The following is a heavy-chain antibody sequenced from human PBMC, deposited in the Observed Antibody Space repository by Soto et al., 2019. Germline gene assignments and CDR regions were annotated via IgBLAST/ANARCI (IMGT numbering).Heavy chain of an antibody. CDR3: ARECGRIVVVPAANTYYGMDV. J-gene: IGHJ6*02. CDR2: IIPIFGTA. D-gene: IGHD2-2*01. CDR1: GGTFSSYA. Sequence: QVQLVQSGAEVKKPGSSVKVSCKASGGTFSSYAISWVRQAPGQGLEWMGGIIPIFGTANYAQKFQGRVTITADESTSTAYMELSSLRSEDTAVYYCARECGRIVVVPAANTYYGMDVLGQGTTVTVSS. V-gene: IGHV1-69*01.